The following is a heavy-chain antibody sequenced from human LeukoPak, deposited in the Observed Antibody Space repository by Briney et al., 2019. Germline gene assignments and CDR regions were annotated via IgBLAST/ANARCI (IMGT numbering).Heavy chain of an antibody. D-gene: IGHD3-22*01. J-gene: IGHJ4*02. V-gene: IGHV1-18*01. CDR1: GYTFTNYG. CDR3: ARDRGITMIVVGLFDY. CDR2: ISAYNGNT. Sequence: ASVKVSCKASGYTFTNYGISWVRQAPGQGLEWMGWISAYNGNTNYAQKLQGRVTMTTDTSTSTAYMELRSLRSDDTDVYYCARDRGITMIVVGLFDYWGQGTLVTVSS.